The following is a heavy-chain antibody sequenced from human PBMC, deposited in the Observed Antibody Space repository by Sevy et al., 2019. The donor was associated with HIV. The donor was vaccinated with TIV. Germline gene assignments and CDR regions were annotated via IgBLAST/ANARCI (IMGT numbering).Heavy chain of an antibody. J-gene: IGHJ5*02. CDR1: GFTFSSYA. CDR2: ISGSGGST. D-gene: IGHD2-8*01. V-gene: IGHV3-23*01. CDR3: AKETSTEDIVLMVYASAVNWFDP. Sequence: GGSLRLSCAASGFTFSSYAMSWVRQAPGKGLEWVSAISGSGGSTYYADSVKGRFTISRDNSKNTLCLQMNSLRYEDTAVYYCAKETSTEDIVLMVYASAVNWFDPWGQGTLVTVSS.